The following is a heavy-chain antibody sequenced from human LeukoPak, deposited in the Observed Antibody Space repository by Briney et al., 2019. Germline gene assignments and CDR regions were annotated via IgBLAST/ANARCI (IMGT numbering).Heavy chain of an antibody. J-gene: IGHJ4*02. V-gene: IGHV3-11*01. Sequence: PGGSPRLSCAASGFTFSDHHMSWIRQAPGKGLEWLSYISDSGNTRYYADSVRGRFTVSRDNAKNSVYLQMNSLRAEDTAVYYCARDQGGGNSRRLDYWGRGTLVTVSS. D-gene: IGHD4-23*01. CDR1: GFTFSDHH. CDR2: ISDSGNTR. CDR3: ARDQGGGNSRRLDY.